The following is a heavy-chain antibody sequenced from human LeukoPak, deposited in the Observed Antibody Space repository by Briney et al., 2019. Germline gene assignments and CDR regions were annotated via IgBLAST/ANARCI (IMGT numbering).Heavy chain of an antibody. Sequence: GGSLRLSCAVSGFTFSSYSMNWVRQAPGKGLEWVSSISSSSSYIYYADSVKGRFTISRDNAKNSLYLQMNSLRAEDTAVYYCARVRPGELRYFPDGMDVWGQGTTVTVSS. D-gene: IGHD3-9*01. CDR3: ARVRPGELRYFPDGMDV. J-gene: IGHJ6*02. CDR1: GFTFSSYS. CDR2: ISSSSSYI. V-gene: IGHV3-21*01.